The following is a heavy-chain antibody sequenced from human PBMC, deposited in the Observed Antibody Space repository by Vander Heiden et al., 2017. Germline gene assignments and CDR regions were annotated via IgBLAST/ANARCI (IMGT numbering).Heavy chain of an antibody. CDR2: ISNDGSNK. Sequence: QVQLVESGGGVVQPGRSLRLPCAASGITFRSYAMHWVRQAPGKGLEWVAVISNDGSNKYYADSVKGRFTISRDNSKNTLYLQMNSLRAEDTAVYYCASFESSTNSDWFDPWGQGTLVTVSS. J-gene: IGHJ5*02. D-gene: IGHD2-2*01. CDR1: GITFRSYA. CDR3: ASFESSTNSDWFDP. V-gene: IGHV3-30-3*01.